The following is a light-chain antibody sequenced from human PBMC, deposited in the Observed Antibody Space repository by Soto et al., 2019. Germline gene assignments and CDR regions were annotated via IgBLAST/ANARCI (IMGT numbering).Light chain of an antibody. V-gene: IGLV2-14*01. Sequence: QSALTQPRSVSGSPGQSVTISCTGTSSDVGGYNFVSWYQHNPGKAPKLMIYEVSNRPSGVSNRFSGSKSGNTASLTISGLQAEDEADYYCSSYTSSSTRGVFGTGTKLTVL. CDR2: EVS. CDR1: SSDVGGYNF. CDR3: SSYTSSSTRGV. J-gene: IGLJ1*01.